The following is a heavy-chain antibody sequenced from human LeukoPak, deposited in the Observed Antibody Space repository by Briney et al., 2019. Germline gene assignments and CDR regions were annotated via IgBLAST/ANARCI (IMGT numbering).Heavy chain of an antibody. V-gene: IGHV3-48*03. J-gene: IGHJ4*02. CDR2: ISSSGTTI. CDR1: GFTVSSYE. D-gene: IGHD3-10*01. Sequence: GGSLRLSCAASGFTVSSYEMNWVRQAPGKGLECVSYISSSGTTISYADSVKGRFTISRDSANNSLYLQMNSLRAEDTAVYYCARGRPEYYGSGTYLNDWGQGTLVTVSS. CDR3: ARGRPEYYGSGTYLND.